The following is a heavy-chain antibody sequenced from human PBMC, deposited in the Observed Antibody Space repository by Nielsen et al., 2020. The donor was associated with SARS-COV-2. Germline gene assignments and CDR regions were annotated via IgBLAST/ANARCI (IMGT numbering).Heavy chain of an antibody. V-gene: IGHV3-30*18. CDR1: GFTFSSYG. Sequence: GESLKISCAASGFTFSSYGMHWVRQAPGKGLEWVAVISYDGSNKYYADSVKGRFTISRDNSKNTLYLQMNSLRAEVTAVYYCAKELAVTSGLDYWGQGTLVTVSS. CDR2: ISYDGSNK. CDR3: AKELAVTSGLDY. D-gene: IGHD4-17*01. J-gene: IGHJ4*02.